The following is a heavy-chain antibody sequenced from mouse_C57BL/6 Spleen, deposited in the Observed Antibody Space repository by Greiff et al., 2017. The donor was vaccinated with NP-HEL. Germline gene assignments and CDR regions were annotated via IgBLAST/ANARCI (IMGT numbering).Heavy chain of an antibody. CDR3: ARKYDYDEAWFAY. CDR1: GYTFTSYW. V-gene: IGHV1-69*01. J-gene: IGHJ3*01. D-gene: IGHD2-4*01. CDR2: IDPSDSYT. Sequence: QVQLRQPGAELVMPGASVKLSCKASGYTFTSYWMHWVKQRPGQGLEWIGEIDPSDSYTNYNQKFKGKSTLTVDKSSSTAYMQLSSLTSEDSAVYYCARKYDYDEAWFAYWGQGTLVTVSA.